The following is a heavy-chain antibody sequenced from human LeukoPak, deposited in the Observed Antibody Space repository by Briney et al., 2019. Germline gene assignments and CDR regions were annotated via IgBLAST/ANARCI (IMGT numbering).Heavy chain of an antibody. Sequence: PSETLSLTCSVSGGSLSPYYWSWLRQPPRGGLEWLGEINQSGSTNYNPSLKSRVTISVEKFKNQFSLEVTSVTAADTAIYYCATLGGLYYESHGYPDFDHWGQGTLVTVSS. CDR1: GGSLSPYY. D-gene: IGHD3-22*01. V-gene: IGHV4-34*01. CDR3: ATLGGLYYESHGYPDFDH. CDR2: INQSGST. J-gene: IGHJ4*02.